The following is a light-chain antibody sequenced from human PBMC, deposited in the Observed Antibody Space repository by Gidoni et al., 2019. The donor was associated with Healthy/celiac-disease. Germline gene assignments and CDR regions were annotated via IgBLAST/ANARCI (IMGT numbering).Light chain of an antibody. Sequence: DIQMTQSPSSLSASVGDRVTITCRASQSISSYLNWYQQKPGKAPKLLIDAASSLQSGVPSRFSGSGSGTAFTLTSSSLQPEDFATYYCQQSYSTPRTFGQGTKVEIK. J-gene: IGKJ1*01. CDR2: AAS. V-gene: IGKV1-39*01. CDR3: QQSYSTPRT. CDR1: QSISSY.